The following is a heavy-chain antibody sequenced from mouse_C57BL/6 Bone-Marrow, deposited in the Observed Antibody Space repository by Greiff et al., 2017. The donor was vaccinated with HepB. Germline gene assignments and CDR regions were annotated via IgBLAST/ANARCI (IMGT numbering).Heavy chain of an antibody. J-gene: IGHJ4*01. CDR3: ARSHYAMDY. V-gene: IGHV1-69*01. Sequence: QVQLQQPGAELVMPGASVKLSCKASGYTFTSYWMHWVKQRPGQGLEWIGEIDPSDSYTNYNQKFKGKSTLTVDKSSSTAYMQLSSLTSEDSAVYYCARSHYAMDYWGQGTSVTVSS. CDR1: GYTFTSYW. CDR2: IDPSDSYT.